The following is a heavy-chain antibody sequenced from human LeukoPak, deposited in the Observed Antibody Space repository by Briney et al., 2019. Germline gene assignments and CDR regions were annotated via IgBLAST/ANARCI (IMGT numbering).Heavy chain of an antibody. D-gene: IGHD1-26*01. Sequence: GASVKVSCKASGYTFTSYGISWVRQAPGHGLEWMGWISAYNGNTNYAQKLQGRVTMTTDTSTSTAYMELRSLRSDDTAVYYCARDLFGAPNTYYFDYWGQGTLVTVSS. V-gene: IGHV1-18*01. CDR3: ARDLFGAPNTYYFDY. CDR2: ISAYNGNT. J-gene: IGHJ4*02. CDR1: GYTFTSYG.